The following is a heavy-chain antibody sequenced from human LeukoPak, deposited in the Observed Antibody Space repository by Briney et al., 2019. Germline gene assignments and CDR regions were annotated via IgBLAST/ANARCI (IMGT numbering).Heavy chain of an antibody. CDR2: ISADIGHT. V-gene: IGHV1-18*01. J-gene: IGHJ4*02. CDR1: GYTFSSYG. D-gene: IGHD2-21*01. Sequence: GASVKVSCKASGYTFSSYGITWVRQAPGQGLEWMGWISADIGHTNYVEKLQARVTMTTDRSTNTAYMELRSLRSDDTAVYYCARLIPAGPEDYLDYWGQGTLVTVSS. CDR3: ARLIPAGPEDYLDY.